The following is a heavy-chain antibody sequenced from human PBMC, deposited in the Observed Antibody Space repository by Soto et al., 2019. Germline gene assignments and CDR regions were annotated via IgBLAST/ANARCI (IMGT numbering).Heavy chain of an antibody. CDR1: GFTFSVYG. V-gene: IGHV3-23*01. J-gene: IGHJ1*01. CDR3: ANVRG. Sequence: EVRLLDSGGGLVQPGGSLRLSCVASGFTFSVYGMIWVRQAPGKGLEWVSIVSGGNDYDTYYADSVKGRFIISRDNTQNTVSLQMNSLRVEDTAVYFCANVRGWGQGTLVTVSS. CDR2: VSGGNDYDT.